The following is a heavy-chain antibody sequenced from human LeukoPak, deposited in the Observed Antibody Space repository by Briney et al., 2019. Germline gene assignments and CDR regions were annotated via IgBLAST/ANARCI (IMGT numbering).Heavy chain of an antibody. CDR3: ARHRDYYDT. CDR2: IYSSGSA. V-gene: IGHV4-59*08. CDR1: GASINNNF. J-gene: IGHJ4*01. D-gene: IGHD3-22*01. Sequence: SETLSLTCTVSGASINNNFWTWIRQPPGEGLEWIGYIYSSGSAKYNPSLKSRVIISGDTSKNQISLNLTSVTAADTAVYFCARHRDYYDTWGHGTLVTVSS.